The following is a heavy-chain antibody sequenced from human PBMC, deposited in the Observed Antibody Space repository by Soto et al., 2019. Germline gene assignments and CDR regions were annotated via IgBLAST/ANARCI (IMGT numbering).Heavy chain of an antibody. CDR1: GFTFSSYG. J-gene: IGHJ6*02. CDR3: AKEYYGSGRGHYYYYGMDV. Sequence: PGGSLRLSCAASGFTFSSYGMHWVRQAPGKGLEWVAVISYDGSNKYYADSVKGRFTISRDNSKNTLYLQMNSLRAEDTAVYYCAKEYYGSGRGHYYYYGMDVWGQGTTVTVSS. V-gene: IGHV3-30*18. CDR2: ISYDGSNK. D-gene: IGHD3-10*01.